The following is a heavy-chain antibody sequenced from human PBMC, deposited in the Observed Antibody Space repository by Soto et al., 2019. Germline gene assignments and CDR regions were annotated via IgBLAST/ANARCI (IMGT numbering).Heavy chain of an antibody. J-gene: IGHJ4*02. D-gene: IGHD3-22*01. V-gene: IGHV3-33*01. CDR2: IWYDGSNK. CDR3: PRDYDSSGYPRYYFDY. CDR1: GFTFSSYG. Sequence: GGSLRLSCAASGFTFSSYGMHWVRQAPGKGLEWVAVIWYDGSNKYYADSVKGRFTISRDNSKNTLYLQKNSLRAEDTAVYYCPRDYDSSGYPRYYFDYWGQGTLVTVS.